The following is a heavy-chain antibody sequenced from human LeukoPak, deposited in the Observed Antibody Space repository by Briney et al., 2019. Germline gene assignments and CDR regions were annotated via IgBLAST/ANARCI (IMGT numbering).Heavy chain of an antibody. Sequence: SETLSLTCAVYGGSFSGYYWSWIRQPPGKGLEWIGEINHSGSTNYNPSLKSRVTISVDTSKNQFSLKLSSVTAADTAVYYCARAGGDGYNYDYRGQGTLVTVSS. J-gene: IGHJ4*02. CDR3: ARAGGDGYNYDY. CDR2: INHSGST. D-gene: IGHD5-24*01. CDR1: GGSFSGYY. V-gene: IGHV4-34*01.